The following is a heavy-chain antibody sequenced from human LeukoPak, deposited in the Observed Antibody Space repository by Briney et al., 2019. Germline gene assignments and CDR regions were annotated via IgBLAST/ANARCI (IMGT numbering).Heavy chain of an antibody. J-gene: IGHJ4*02. CDR2: SSYGGAT. CDR3: ARHGGTLDYFDY. CDR1: GGSISSYY. D-gene: IGHD1-26*01. V-gene: IGHV4-59*08. Sequence: KPSETLSLTCTVSGGSISSYYWSWIRQPPGKGLEWIGYSSYGGATSYNPSLKRRVIISVDSPKNRFSLRLSPLTAADTALYYCARHGGTLDYFDYWGPGSLVTVSS.